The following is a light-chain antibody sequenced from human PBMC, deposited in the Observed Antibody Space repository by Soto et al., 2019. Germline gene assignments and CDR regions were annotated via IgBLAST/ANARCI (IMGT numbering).Light chain of an antibody. V-gene: IGKV1-5*03. J-gene: IGKJ1*01. Sequence: DAPVTQSPSTLSASVGVRVTITCRASQNIYTWLAWYQQKPGKAPKLLIYKASTLKSGVPSRFSGSGSGTEFTLTISSLQPDDFATYYCQHYNSYSEAFGQGTKVDIK. CDR3: QHYNSYSEA. CDR2: KAS. CDR1: QNIYTW.